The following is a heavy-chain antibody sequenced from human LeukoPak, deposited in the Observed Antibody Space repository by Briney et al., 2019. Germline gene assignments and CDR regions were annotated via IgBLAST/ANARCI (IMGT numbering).Heavy chain of an antibody. J-gene: IGHJ4*02. D-gene: IGHD6-19*01. Sequence: SETLSLTCTVSGGSISSSSYYWGWIRQPPGKGLEWIGSIYYSGSTYYNPSLKSRVTISVDTSKNQFSLKLSSVTAADTAVYYCARLRYSSGWYRCYFDYWGKGTLVTVSS. CDR2: IYYSGST. CDR1: GGSISSSSYY. V-gene: IGHV4-39*01. CDR3: ARLRYSSGWYRCYFDY.